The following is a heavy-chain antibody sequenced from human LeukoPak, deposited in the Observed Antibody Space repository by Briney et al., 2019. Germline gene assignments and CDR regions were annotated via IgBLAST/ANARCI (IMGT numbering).Heavy chain of an antibody. CDR2: INSRSSAI. Sequence: GGSLRLSCAASGLTFSNAWMSWVRQAPGEGLEWISDINSRSSAIYYADSVKGRFTISRDNAKNSLYLQMNSLRAEDTAVYYCASLRGLTTGRDYWGQGTLVTVSS. D-gene: IGHD4-17*01. CDR3: ASLRGLTTGRDY. V-gene: IGHV3-48*04. J-gene: IGHJ4*02. CDR1: GLTFSNAW.